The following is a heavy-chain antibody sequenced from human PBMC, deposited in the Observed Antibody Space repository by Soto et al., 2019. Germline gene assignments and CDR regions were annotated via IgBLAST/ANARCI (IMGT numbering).Heavy chain of an antibody. D-gene: IGHD3-22*01. CDR2: ISSSSSYI. CDR3: ARDSRYYYDISGYHPDAFDI. J-gene: IGHJ3*02. V-gene: IGHV3-21*01. CDR1: GFTFSSYS. Sequence: GGSLRISCAASGFTFSSYSMNWVRQAPGKGLEWVSSISSSSSYIYYADSVKGRFTISRDNAKNSLYLQMNSLRAEDTAVYYCARDSRYYYDISGYHPDAFDISGQGTLVTV.